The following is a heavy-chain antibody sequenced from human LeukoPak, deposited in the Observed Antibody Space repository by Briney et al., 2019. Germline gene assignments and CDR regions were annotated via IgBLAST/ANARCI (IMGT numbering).Heavy chain of an antibody. CDR2: IYYSGST. CDR3: AKSRMGVRGNYFDY. V-gene: IGHV4-59*01. J-gene: IGHJ4*02. CDR1: GGSISSYY. D-gene: IGHD3-10*01. Sequence: PSETLSLTCTVSGGSISSYYWSWIPQPPGKGLEWIGYIYYSGSTNYNPSLKSRVTISVDTSKNQFSLKLSSVTAADTAVYYCAKSRMGVRGNYFDYWGQGTLVTVSS.